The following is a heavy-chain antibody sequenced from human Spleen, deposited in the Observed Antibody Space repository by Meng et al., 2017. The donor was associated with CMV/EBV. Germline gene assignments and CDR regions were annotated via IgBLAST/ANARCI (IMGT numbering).Heavy chain of an antibody. Sequence: SETLSLTCTVSGGSISSYYWSWIRQPPGKGLEWIGYIFYTGTTNYNPSLKSRVSISVDSSKNQFSLKLNSVTAADTAVYFCARDVPRHFGYVYFGMDVWGQGTTVTVSS. CDR3: ARDVPRHFGYVYFGMDV. J-gene: IGHJ6*02. CDR1: GGSISSYY. V-gene: IGHV4-59*01. D-gene: IGHD5-12*01. CDR2: IFYTGTT.